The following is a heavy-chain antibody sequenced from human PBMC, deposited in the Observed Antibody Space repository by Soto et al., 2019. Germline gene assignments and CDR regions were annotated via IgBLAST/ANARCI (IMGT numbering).Heavy chain of an antibody. CDR3: AKDNYYDGSGWDYYGMDV. V-gene: IGHV3-30*18. CDR2: ISYDGSNK. D-gene: IGHD3-22*01. Sequence: GGSLRLSCAASGFTFSSFDIHWVRQAPGKGLEWVAVISYDGSNKYYADSVKGRFTISRDNSKNTLSLQMNSLRVEDTAVYYCAKDNYYDGSGWDYYGMDVWGQGTTVTVSS. J-gene: IGHJ6*02. CDR1: GFTFSSFD.